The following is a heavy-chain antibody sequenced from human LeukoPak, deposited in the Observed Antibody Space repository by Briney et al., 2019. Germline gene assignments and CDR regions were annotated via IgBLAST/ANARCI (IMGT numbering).Heavy chain of an antibody. D-gene: IGHD6-13*01. CDR3: AREPTYTSSWYTSCDY. J-gene: IGHJ4*02. CDR1: GFTFSSYG. CDR2: VSYDGINK. Sequence: GGSLRLSCAASGFTFSSYGMHWVRQAPGKGLEWVALVSYDGINKYYADSVKGRFTISRDNSKNTLYLQMNSLRAEDTAVYYCAREPTYTSSWYTSCDYWGQGTLVTVSS. V-gene: IGHV3-30*03.